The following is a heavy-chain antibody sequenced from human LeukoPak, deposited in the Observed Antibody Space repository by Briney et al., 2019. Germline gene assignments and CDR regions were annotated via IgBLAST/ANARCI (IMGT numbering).Heavy chain of an antibody. J-gene: IGHJ4*02. CDR3: ARRRYSGSSQHFDY. V-gene: IGHV3-13*01. D-gene: IGHD1-26*01. CDR2: IGTAGDT. Sequence: GGSLRLSCAASGFTFSSYDMHWVRQATGKGLEWVSVIGTAGDTYYPGSVKGRFTISRENAKNSLYLQMNSLRAEDTAVYYCARRRYSGSSQHFDYWGQGTLVTVSS. CDR1: GFTFSSYD.